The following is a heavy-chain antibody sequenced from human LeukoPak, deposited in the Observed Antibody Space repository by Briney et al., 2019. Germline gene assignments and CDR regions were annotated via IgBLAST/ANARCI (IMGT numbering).Heavy chain of an antibody. CDR1: GGTFSSYA. Sequence: SVKVSCKASGGTFSSYAISWVRQATGQGLEWMGRIIPIFGTANYAQKFQGRVTITTDESTSTAYMELSSLRSEDTAVYYCARATSRGYSGYEGNWFDPWGQGTLVTVSS. D-gene: IGHD5-12*01. V-gene: IGHV1-69*05. CDR2: IIPIFGTA. CDR3: ARATSRGYSGYEGNWFDP. J-gene: IGHJ5*02.